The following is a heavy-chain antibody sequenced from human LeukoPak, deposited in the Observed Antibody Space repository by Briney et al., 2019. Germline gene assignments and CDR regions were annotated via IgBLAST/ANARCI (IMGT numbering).Heavy chain of an antibody. Sequence: ASVKVSCKASGGTFSGYAINWLRQAPGQGFEWMGGIIPIPPTANYAQKFHGRVTITTDEFTTTAYTELSSLRSEDTAVYYCATGGVSDTTLVTWFDPWGQGTLVTVSS. CDR3: ATGGVSDTTLVTWFDP. J-gene: IGHJ5*02. V-gene: IGHV1-69*05. CDR1: GGTFSGYA. CDR2: IIPIPPTA. D-gene: IGHD5-18*01.